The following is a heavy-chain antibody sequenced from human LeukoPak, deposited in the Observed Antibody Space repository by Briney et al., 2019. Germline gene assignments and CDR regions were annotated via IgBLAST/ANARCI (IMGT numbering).Heavy chain of an antibody. D-gene: IGHD5-24*01. V-gene: IGHV3-48*03. CDR3: ARDGDADY. CDR2: IGSGGSPI. CDR1: GFTFNIFE. J-gene: IGHJ4*02. Sequence: GGSLRLSCAASGFTFNIFEVNWFRQAPGKGLEWLSYIGSGGSPIYYADSVKGRFTISRDDAKNSVYLQMDSLRDEDTAVYYCARDGDADYWGPGTLVTVSS.